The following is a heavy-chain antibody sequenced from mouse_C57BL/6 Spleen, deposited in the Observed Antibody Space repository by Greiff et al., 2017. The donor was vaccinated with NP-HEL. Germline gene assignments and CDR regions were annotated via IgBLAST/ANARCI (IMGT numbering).Heavy chain of an antibody. V-gene: IGHV14-2*01. Sequence: VQLKESGAELVKPGASVKLSCTASGFNIKDYYMHWVKQRTEQGLEWIGRIDPEDGDTKYAPKFQGKATITADTSSNTAYLQLSRLTAEDTAVYYCARDDYDQVSFAYWGQGTLVTVSA. CDR1: GFNIKDYY. CDR2: IDPEDGDT. CDR3: ARDDYDQVSFAY. J-gene: IGHJ3*01. D-gene: IGHD2-4*01.